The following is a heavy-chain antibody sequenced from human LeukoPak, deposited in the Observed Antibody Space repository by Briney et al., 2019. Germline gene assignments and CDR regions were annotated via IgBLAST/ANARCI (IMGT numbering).Heavy chain of an antibody. D-gene: IGHD3-16*01. V-gene: IGHV1-18*01. J-gene: IGHJ4*02. CDR1: GYTFSSYG. Sequence: ASVKVSCKASGYTFSSYGISWVRQAPGQGLEWVGWISVYNGNTNNIQQLQGRVTMTRDTSTNTAYMELRSLRSDDTAVYYCARDAYTSGADYWGQGTLVTVSS. CDR3: ARDAYTSGADY. CDR2: ISVYNGNT.